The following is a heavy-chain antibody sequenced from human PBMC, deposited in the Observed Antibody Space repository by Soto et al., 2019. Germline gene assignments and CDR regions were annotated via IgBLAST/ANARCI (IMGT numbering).Heavy chain of an antibody. CDR2: IYYSGST. J-gene: IGHJ4*02. CDR3: ARPDYGSGSYYYFDY. CDR1: GGSISSSSYY. V-gene: IGHV4-39*01. Sequence: SETLSLTCTVSGGSISSSSYYWGWIRQPPGKGLEWIGSIYYSGSTYYNPSLKSRVTISVDTSKNQFSLKLSSVTAADTAVYYCARPDYGSGSYYYFDYWGQGTLVTVSS. D-gene: IGHD3-10*01.